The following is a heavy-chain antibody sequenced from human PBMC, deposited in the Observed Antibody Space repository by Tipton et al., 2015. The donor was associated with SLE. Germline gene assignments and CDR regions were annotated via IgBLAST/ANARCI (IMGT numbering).Heavy chain of an antibody. Sequence: SLRLSCAASGFTFSSYGMHWVRQAPGKGLEWVAVIWYDGSNKYYADSVKGRFTISRDNSKSTLCLQMNSLRAEDTVVYYCAKDGGSYHYYGMDVWGQGTTVTVSS. CDR3: AKDGGSYHYYGMDV. D-gene: IGHD1-26*01. CDR2: IWYDGSNK. J-gene: IGHJ6*02. CDR1: GFTFSSYG. V-gene: IGHV3-30*18.